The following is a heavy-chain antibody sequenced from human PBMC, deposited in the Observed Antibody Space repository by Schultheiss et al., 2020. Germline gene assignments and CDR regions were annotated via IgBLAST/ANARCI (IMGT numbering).Heavy chain of an antibody. Sequence: GGSLRLSCAASGFTFSSYGMHWVRQAPGKGLEWVAVIWYDGSNKYYADSVKGRFTISRDNSKNTLYLQMNSLRAEDTAVYYCARDSKVPSTFDYWGQGTLVNVSS. CDR1: GFTFSSYG. CDR3: ARDSKVPSTFDY. J-gene: IGHJ4*02. V-gene: IGHV3-33*01. CDR2: IWYDGSNK.